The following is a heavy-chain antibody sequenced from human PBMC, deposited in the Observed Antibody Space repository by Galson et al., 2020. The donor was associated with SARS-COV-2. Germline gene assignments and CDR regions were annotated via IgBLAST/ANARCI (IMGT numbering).Heavy chain of an antibody. Sequence: GGSLRLSCRASGFTFSSSAMHWVRQAPGKGLEWVAIISYDGTKRYNLDSVKGRFTISRDNSKNTLYLQMDSLTTEDTAVYYCARETDDYTSSWYAYWGQGTLVTVSS. CDR2: ISYDGTKR. J-gene: IGHJ4*02. V-gene: IGHV3-30*04. CDR1: GFTFSSSA. D-gene: IGHD6-13*01. CDR3: ARETDDYTSSWYAY.